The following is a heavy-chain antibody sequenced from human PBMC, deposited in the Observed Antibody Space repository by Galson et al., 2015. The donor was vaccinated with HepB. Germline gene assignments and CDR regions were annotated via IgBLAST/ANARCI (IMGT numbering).Heavy chain of an antibody. CDR1: AFTFSSYW. D-gene: IGHD3-3*01. CDR2: INQGGSEK. J-gene: IGHJ2*01. Sequence: SLRLSCAASAFTFSSYWMTWVRQAPGKGLEWVANINQGGSEKYYLDSVKGRFTISRDNAQDSLYLPMNSLRTEDTAVYYCARDYDPGAWPKWYCDLWDRGTLVTGSS. CDR3: ARDYDPGAWPKWYCDL. V-gene: IGHV3-7*01.